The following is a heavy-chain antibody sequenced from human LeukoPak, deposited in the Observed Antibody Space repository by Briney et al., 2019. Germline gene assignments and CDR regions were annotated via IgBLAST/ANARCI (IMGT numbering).Heavy chain of an antibody. CDR3: ARVWDPLVTDAFDI. CDR2: IYYSGST. CDR1: GGSISSYY. D-gene: IGHD3-9*01. V-gene: IGHV4-59*01. Sequence: SETLSLTCTVSGGSISSYYWSWIRQPQGRGLEGIGYIYYSGSTNYNPSLKSRVTISVDTSKNQFSLKLSSVTAADTAVYYCARVWDPLVTDAFDIWGQGTMVTVSS. J-gene: IGHJ3*02.